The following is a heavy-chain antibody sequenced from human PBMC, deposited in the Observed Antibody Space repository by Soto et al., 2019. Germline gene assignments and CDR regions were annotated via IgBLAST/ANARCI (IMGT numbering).Heavy chain of an antibody. CDR3: ARDPPGPYSSGSFDV. J-gene: IGHJ3*01. Sequence: SVKVSCKASGYTFTSYYMHCVRQAPGQGLEWMGIINPSGGSTSYAQKFQGRVTMTRDTSTSTVYMELSSLRSEDTAVYYCARDPPGPYSSGSFDVWGQGTMVTVSS. CDR2: INPSGGST. CDR1: GYTFTSYY. D-gene: IGHD6-19*01. V-gene: IGHV1-46*01.